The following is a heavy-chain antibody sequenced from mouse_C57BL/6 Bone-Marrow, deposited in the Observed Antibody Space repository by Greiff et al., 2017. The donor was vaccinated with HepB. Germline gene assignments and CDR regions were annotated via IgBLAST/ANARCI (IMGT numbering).Heavy chain of an antibody. D-gene: IGHD4-1*02. Sequence: EVHLVESGPGMVKPSQSLSLTCTVTGYSITSGYDWHWIRHFPGNKLEWMGYISYSGSTNYNPSLKSRISITHDTSKNHFFLKLNSVTTEDTATYYCATFSTGTEAFDYWGQGTTLTVSS. J-gene: IGHJ2*01. V-gene: IGHV3-1*01. CDR3: ATFSTGTEAFDY. CDR1: GYSITSGYD. CDR2: ISYSGST.